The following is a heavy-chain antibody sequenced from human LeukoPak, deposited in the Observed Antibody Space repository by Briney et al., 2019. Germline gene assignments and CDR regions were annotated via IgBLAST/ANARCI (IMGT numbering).Heavy chain of an antibody. Sequence: ASVKVSCKASGYTFTDYYIHWVRQAPGQGLEWMGWINPKTGSTNYPQKFQGRVTMTRDTSIGTVNMELSRLRSDDTAVYFCARDLDDAFDIWGQGTVVTVSS. CDR2: INPKTGST. CDR3: ARDLDDAFDI. V-gene: IGHV1-2*02. J-gene: IGHJ3*02. D-gene: IGHD1-1*01. CDR1: GYTFTDYY.